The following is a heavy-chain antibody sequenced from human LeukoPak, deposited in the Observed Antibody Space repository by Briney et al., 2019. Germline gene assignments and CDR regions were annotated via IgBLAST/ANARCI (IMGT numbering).Heavy chain of an antibody. V-gene: IGHV4-30-2*01. CDR3: ATEGQCGFTTCPGLQF. CDR1: GGSTNTGGYF. D-gene: IGHD2-2*01. J-gene: IGHJ4*02. CDR2: VFRTGRT. Sequence: KPSQTLSLTCTVSGGSTNTGGYFWSWIRQPPGKGLEWIGYVFRTGRTSYNPSLDSRVTISLDRSRNQFSLRLTSVTAADSAMYYCATEGQCGFTTCPGLQFWGQGILVSVSS.